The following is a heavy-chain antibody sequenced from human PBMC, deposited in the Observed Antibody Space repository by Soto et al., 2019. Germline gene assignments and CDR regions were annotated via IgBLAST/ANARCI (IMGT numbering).Heavy chain of an antibody. CDR3: ARHRPYSSSWTTFDY. Sequence: PGESLKISCKGSGYNFATYWIGWLRQTPGKGLEWIGIIYPPNSDTKYSPSFEGQVTISAEKSINTAYLQWSSLTASDTAVYYCARHRPYSSSWTTFDYWGQGTLVTVSS. J-gene: IGHJ4*02. CDR2: IYPPNSDT. D-gene: IGHD2-2*01. CDR1: GYNFATYW. V-gene: IGHV5-51*01.